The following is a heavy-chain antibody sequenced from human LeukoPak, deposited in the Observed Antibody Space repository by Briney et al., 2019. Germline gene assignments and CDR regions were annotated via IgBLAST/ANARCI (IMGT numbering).Heavy chain of an antibody. CDR3: AKFVGSAFDWLLALDY. D-gene: IGHD3-9*01. Sequence: PGGSLRLSCAASGFTFSSYGMSWVRQAPGKGLEWVSAISGSGGSTYYADSVKGRFTISRDNSKNTLYLQMNSLRAEDTAVYYCAKFVGSAFDWLLALDYWGQGTLVTVSS. V-gene: IGHV3-23*01. CDR1: GFTFSSYG. J-gene: IGHJ4*02. CDR2: ISGSGGST.